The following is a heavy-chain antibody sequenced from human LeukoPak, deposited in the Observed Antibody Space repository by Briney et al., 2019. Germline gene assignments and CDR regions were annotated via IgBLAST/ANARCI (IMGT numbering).Heavy chain of an antibody. CDR3: ASRDYDSNWSFDY. J-gene: IGHJ4*02. D-gene: IGHD3-22*01. V-gene: IGHV7-4-1*02. Sequence: ASVKVSCKASGYTFTSYAMNWVRQAPGQGLEWMGWINTNTGNPTYAQGFTGRFVFSLDTSVSTAYLQVSSLKAEDTAVYYCASRDYDSNWSFDYWGQGTLVTVSS. CDR2: INTNTGNP. CDR1: GYTFTSYA.